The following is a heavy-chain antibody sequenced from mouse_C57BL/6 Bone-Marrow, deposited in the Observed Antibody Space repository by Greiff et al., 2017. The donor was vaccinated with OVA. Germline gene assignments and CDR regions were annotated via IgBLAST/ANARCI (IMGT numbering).Heavy chain of an antibody. J-gene: IGHJ4*01. CDR1: GYTFTEYT. CDR3: ARHVDQGYYYGTMDY. V-gene: IGHV1-62-2*01. CDR2: FYPGRGSI. Sequence: VQLQESGAELVKPGASVKLSCKASGYTFTEYTIPWVKQRSGQGLEWIGWFYPGRGSIKYNEKFKDKATLTADKSSSTVYMELSRLTSEDSAVYFGARHVDQGYYYGTMDYWGQGTSVTVSS. D-gene: IGHD1-1*01.